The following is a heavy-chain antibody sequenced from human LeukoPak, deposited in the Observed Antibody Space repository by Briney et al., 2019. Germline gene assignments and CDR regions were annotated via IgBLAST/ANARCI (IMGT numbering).Heavy chain of an antibody. J-gene: IGHJ3*02. Sequence: SETLSLTCTVSGGSISSGSYYWSWIRQPAGKGLEWIGRIYTSGSTNYNPSLKSRVTMSVDTSKNQFSLKLSSVTAADTAVYYCARAAIVVVPAAMALDAFDIWGQGTMVTVSS. CDR1: GGSISSGSYY. CDR3: ARAAIVVVPAAMALDAFDI. D-gene: IGHD2-2*01. CDR2: IYTSGST. V-gene: IGHV4-61*02.